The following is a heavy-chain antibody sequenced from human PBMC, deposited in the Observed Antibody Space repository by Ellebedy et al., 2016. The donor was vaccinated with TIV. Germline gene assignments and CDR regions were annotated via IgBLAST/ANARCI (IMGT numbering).Heavy chain of an antibody. Sequence: GESLKISCAASGFTFSDYYMTWIRQAPGKGLAWVSYISSSGGTQYYGDSVKGRFTVSRDNAKNSLYLQMNSLRAEDTALYYCARGDGYNRRYCQFWGQGTLVTVSS. J-gene: IGHJ1*01. CDR3: ARGDGYNRRYCQF. CDR1: GFTFSDYY. D-gene: IGHD5-24*01. CDR2: ISSSGGTQ. V-gene: IGHV3-11*01.